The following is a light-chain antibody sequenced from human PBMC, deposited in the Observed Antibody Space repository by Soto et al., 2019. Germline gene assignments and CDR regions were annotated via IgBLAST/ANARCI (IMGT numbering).Light chain of an antibody. CDR3: QQYGSSPWT. J-gene: IGKJ1*01. CDR2: DAS. V-gene: IGKV3-20*01. Sequence: TQSPSTLSASVGDRATLSCRASQSISRSLAWYQQKPGQAPRLLISDASTRATGIPDRFSGSGSGTDFTLTISRLEPEDFAVYYCQQYGSSPWTFGQGTKVDIK. CDR1: QSISRS.